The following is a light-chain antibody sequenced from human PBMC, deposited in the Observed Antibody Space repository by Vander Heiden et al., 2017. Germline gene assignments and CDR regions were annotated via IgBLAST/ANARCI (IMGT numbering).Light chain of an antibody. CDR3: AGWDDSLSGWV. Sequence: QSVMTQPPSASWTPGQTVTISCSGSSSNLGSNTVKWYQQFPGPAPKLLVYSNDQGPSGVPDRFSGSKSGTSASLAIRGLQSEDEATYYCAGWDDSLSGWVFGGGTKLTVL. V-gene: IGLV1-44*01. CDR1: SSNLGSNT. CDR2: SND. J-gene: IGLJ3*02.